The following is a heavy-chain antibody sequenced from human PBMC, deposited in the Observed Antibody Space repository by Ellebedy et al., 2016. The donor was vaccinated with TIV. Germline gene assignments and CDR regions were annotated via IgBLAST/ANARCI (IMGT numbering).Heavy chain of an antibody. Sequence: PGGSLRLSCAASGFTFSSYWMSWVRQAPGKGLEWVANIKQDGSEKYYVDSVKGRFTISRDNAENSLYLQMNSLRAEDTAVYYCARERGGYDYVWGRYRFYIFDYWGRGTLVTVSS. J-gene: IGHJ4*02. V-gene: IGHV3-7*01. CDR3: ARERGGYDYVWGRYRFYIFDY. CDR2: IKQDGSEK. D-gene: IGHD3-16*02. CDR1: GFTFSSYW.